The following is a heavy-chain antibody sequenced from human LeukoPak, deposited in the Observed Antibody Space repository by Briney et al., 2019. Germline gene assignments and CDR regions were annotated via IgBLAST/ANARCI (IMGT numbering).Heavy chain of an antibody. D-gene: IGHD6-19*01. CDR3: PRDTRRVGREWLVRRFVS. Sequence: GGSLRLSCAASGFTFSSYSMNWVRQAPGKGLEWVSDISSSSSTIYYADSVKGRFTISRDNAKNSLYLQMNSLRAEDTAVYYCPRDTRRVGREWLVRRFVSWGERALVTVSS. CDR1: GFTFSSYS. V-gene: IGHV3-48*01. J-gene: IGHJ4*02. CDR2: ISSSSSTI.